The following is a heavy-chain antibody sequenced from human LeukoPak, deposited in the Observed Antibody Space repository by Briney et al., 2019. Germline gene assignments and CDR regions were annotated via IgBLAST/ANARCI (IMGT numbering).Heavy chain of an antibody. CDR1: GFTFSTYG. CDR2: ISTGSSTM. Sequence: GGSLRLSCAASGFTFSTYGMSWVRQAPGKGLEWVSYISTGSSTMYYADSVKGRFTISRDNVKNSLDLQMNSLRAEDTAMYYCARDGTVAASFDYWGQGTLVTASS. V-gene: IGHV3-48*01. D-gene: IGHD6-19*01. J-gene: IGHJ4*02. CDR3: ARDGTVAASFDY.